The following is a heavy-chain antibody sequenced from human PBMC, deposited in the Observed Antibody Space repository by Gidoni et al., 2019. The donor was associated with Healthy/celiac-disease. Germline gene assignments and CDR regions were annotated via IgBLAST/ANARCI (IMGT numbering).Heavy chain of an antibody. CDR3: ARDSMYGGYPDY. D-gene: IGHD5-12*01. CDR1: CYSFTSYG. V-gene: IGHV1-18*04. Sequence: VPLVPSGAEVKTPGASVKVSFKASCYSFTSYGLRRVRQAPGQGLEWMGRISAYNGNTNYAQKLQGRVTMTTDTSTSTAYMELRSLRTDDTAVYYCARDSMYGGYPDYWGQGTLVTVSS. J-gene: IGHJ4*02. CDR2: ISAYNGNT.